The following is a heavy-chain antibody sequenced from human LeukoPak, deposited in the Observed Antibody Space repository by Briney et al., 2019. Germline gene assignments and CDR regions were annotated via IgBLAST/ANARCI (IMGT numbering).Heavy chain of an antibody. V-gene: IGHV3-53*05. CDR3: AKDSGGTLMIDY. J-gene: IGHJ4*02. CDR2: IYSGGST. Sequence: GGCLSLSCAASGFTVSNNYMSCVREAPGKGLEWVSVIYSGGSTYYADSVKGRFTISRDNSKNTLYLQMNSLRAEDTAVYYCAKDSGGTLMIDYWGQGTLVTVSS. D-gene: IGHD1-1*01. CDR1: GFTVSNNY.